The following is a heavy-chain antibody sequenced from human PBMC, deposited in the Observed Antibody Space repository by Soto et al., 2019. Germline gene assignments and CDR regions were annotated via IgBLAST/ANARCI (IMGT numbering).Heavy chain of an antibody. J-gene: IGHJ6*02. Sequence: QVQLVQSGAEVKKPGASVKVTCKASGYTFTGYYMHWVRQAPGQGLEWMGWINPNSGGTNYAQKFQGRVTMTRDMSISTAYMELSRLRSDDTAVYYCARGELMGNSTPYGMDVWGQGTTVTVSS. CDR3: ARGELMGNSTPYGMDV. V-gene: IGHV1-2*02. CDR1: GYTFTGYY. D-gene: IGHD6-13*01. CDR2: INPNSGGT.